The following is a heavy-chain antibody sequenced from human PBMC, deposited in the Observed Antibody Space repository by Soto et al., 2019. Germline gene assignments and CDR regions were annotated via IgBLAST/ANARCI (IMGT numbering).Heavy chain of an antibody. V-gene: IGHV3-30*18. Sequence: GGSLRLSCAASGFTFSSYGMHWVRQAPGRGLEWVAVISYDGSNKYYADSVKGRFTISRDNSKNTLYLQMNSLRAEDTAVYYCAKAPFDWLLSGFDYWGQGTLVTVSS. CDR2: ISYDGSNK. CDR3: AKAPFDWLLSGFDY. J-gene: IGHJ4*02. CDR1: GFTFSSYG. D-gene: IGHD3-9*01.